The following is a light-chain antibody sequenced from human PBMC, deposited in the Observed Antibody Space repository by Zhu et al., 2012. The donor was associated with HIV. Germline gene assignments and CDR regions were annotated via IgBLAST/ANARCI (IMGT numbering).Light chain of an antibody. CDR1: QGISNY. J-gene: IGKJ1*01. CDR3: QKYNSAPQT. CDR2: AAS. V-gene: IGKV1-27*01. Sequence: DIQMTQSPSSLSASVGDRVTITCRASQGISNYLAWYQQKPGKVPRLLIYAASTLQSGVPSRLSGSGSGTEFTLTINSLQPEDVANYYCQKYNSAPQTFGQGTKVEIK.